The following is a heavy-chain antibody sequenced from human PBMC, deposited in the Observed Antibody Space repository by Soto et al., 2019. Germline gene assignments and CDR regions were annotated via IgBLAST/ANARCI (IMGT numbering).Heavy chain of an antibody. CDR1: GFTFSSYS. Sequence: GGSLRLSCAASGFTFSSYSMNWVRQAPGKGLEWVSSISSSSSYIYYADSVKGRFTISRDNAKNSLYLQMNSLRAEDTAVYYCARDNPLGMSGSDYWGQGTLVTVSS. D-gene: IGHD1-20*01. CDR2: ISSSSSYI. V-gene: IGHV3-21*01. J-gene: IGHJ4*02. CDR3: ARDNPLGMSGSDY.